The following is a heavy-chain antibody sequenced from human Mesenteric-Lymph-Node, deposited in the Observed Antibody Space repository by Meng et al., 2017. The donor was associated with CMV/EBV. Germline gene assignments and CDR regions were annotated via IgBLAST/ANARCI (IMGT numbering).Heavy chain of an antibody. D-gene: IGHD2-8*01. J-gene: IGHJ5*02. CDR2: IRYDGSKT. CDR3: AKGIHVRYCTTSSCYGSLFDD. V-gene: IGHV3-30*02. CDR1: GFAFSSYA. Sequence: GGSLRLSCAASGFAFSSYAMHWVRQAPGKGLEWVTFIRYDGSKTNYADSVKGRFTISRDNSKNTVFLQMNRLRAGDTAVYYCAKGIHVRYCTTSSCYGSLFDDWGQGTLVTVSS.